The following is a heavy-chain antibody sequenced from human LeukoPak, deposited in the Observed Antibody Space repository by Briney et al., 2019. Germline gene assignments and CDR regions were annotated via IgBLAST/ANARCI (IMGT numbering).Heavy chain of an antibody. D-gene: IGHD5-24*01. Sequence: PGGSLRLSCAASGFTFSNFGMHWVRQAPGKGLEWVAFIRYDGSNEYYADSVKGRFTISRDNSENTLYLHMNSLRAGDTAVYFCAKDDAWLQFNDWGQGTLVTVSS. CDR1: GFTFSNFG. J-gene: IGHJ4*02. V-gene: IGHV3-30*02. CDR2: IRYDGSNE. CDR3: AKDDAWLQFND.